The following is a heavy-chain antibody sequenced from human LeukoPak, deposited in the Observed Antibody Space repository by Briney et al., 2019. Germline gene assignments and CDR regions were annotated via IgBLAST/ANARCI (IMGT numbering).Heavy chain of an antibody. CDR2: ISGNGIAT. CDR1: GFTFSNHA. D-gene: IGHD6-19*01. J-gene: IGHJ4*02. V-gene: IGHV3-23*01. CDR3: ARDYREGLGSGWPGDY. Sequence: PGGSLRLSCAASGFTFSNHAMSWVRQAPGKGLEWVSGISGNGIATYYADSVEGRFTISRDNSKNTLYLQMNSLRVEDTAVYYCARDYREGLGSGWPGDYWGQGTLVTVSS.